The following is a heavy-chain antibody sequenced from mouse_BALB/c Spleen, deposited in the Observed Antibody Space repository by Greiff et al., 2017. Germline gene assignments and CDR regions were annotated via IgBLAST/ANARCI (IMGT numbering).Heavy chain of an antibody. CDR1: GFNIKDYY. J-gene: IGHJ2*01. CDR3: ARANWDYFDY. Sequence: VQLKQSGAELVRPGALVKLSCKASGFNIKDYYMHWVKQRPEQGLEWIGWIDPENGNTIYDPKFQGKASITADTSSNTAYLQLSSLTSEDTAVYYCARANWDYFDYWGQGTTLTVSS. D-gene: IGHD4-1*02. CDR2: IDPENGNT. V-gene: IGHV14-1*02.